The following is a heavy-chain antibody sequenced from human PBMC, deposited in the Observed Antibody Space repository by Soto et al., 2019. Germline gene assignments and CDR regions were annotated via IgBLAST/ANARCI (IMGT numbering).Heavy chain of an antibody. J-gene: IGHJ5*02. CDR2: IIPIFGTA. Sequence: ASVKVSCKASGGTFSSYAISWVRQAPGQGLEWMGGIIPIFGTANYAQKFQGRVTITADESTSTAYMELSSLRSEDTAVYYCAREGPSFIAVAGTGWFDPWGQGTLVTVSS. V-gene: IGHV1-69*13. CDR1: GGTFSSYA. D-gene: IGHD6-19*01. CDR3: AREGPSFIAVAGTGWFDP.